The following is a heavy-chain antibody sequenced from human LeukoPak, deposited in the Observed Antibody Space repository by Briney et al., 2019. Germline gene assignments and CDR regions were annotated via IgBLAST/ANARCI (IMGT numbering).Heavy chain of an antibody. Sequence: GGSLRLSCAASGFTFSSYAMSWVRQAPGKGLEWVSAISGSGGSTYYADSVKGRFTISRDNSKNTLYLQMNSLRAEDTAVYFCARRITMIVDWFDPWGQGTLVTVSS. J-gene: IGHJ5*02. V-gene: IGHV3-23*01. CDR1: GFTFSSYA. D-gene: IGHD3-22*01. CDR2: ISGSGGST. CDR3: ARRITMIVDWFDP.